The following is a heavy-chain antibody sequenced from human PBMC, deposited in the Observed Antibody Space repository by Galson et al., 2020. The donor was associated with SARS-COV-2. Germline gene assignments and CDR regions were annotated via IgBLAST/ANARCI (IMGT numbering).Heavy chain of an antibody. CDR2: VDEVGNT. CDR3: ARELRPGIAVALAQGRGWFDP. D-gene: IGHD6-19*01. Sequence: SETLSLTCTVSGGSIRSSFYYWGWIRQPPGKGLEWIGNVDEVGNTYKNPSLQSRVTILVDTSKNSFTLNLNSVTAADTAVYYCARELRPGIAVALAQGRGWFDPWGQGIRVTVSS. CDR1: GGSIRSSFYY. V-gene: IGHV4-39*06. J-gene: IGHJ5*02.